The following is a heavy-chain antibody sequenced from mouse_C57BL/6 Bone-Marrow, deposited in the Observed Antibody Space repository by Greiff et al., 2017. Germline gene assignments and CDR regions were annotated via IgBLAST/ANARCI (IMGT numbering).Heavy chain of an antibody. CDR1: GYTFTGYW. D-gene: IGHD1-1*01. CDR3: AREGPWDYGSSYGYYWYFDV. Sequence: QVQLQQSGAELMKPGASVKLSCKATGYTFTGYWIEWVKQRPGHGLEWIGEILPGSGSTNYNEKFKGKATFTADTSSNTAYMQLSRLTTEDSAIYYCAREGPWDYGSSYGYYWYFDVWGRGTTVTVSS. V-gene: IGHV1-9*01. J-gene: IGHJ1*03. CDR2: ILPGSGST.